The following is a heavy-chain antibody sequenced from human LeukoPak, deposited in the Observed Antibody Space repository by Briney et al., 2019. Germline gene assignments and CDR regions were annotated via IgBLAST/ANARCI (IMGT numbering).Heavy chain of an antibody. CDR2: ISYDGSNK. D-gene: IGHD3-22*01. CDR3: ARLYDSSGYPAQ. V-gene: IGHV3-30*09. Sequence: PGGSLRLSCAASGFTFSSYAMHWVRQAPGKGLEWVAVISYDGSNKYYTDSVKGRFAISRDNSKNTLYLQMNSLRAEDTAVYYCARLYDSSGYPAQWGQGTLVTVSS. J-gene: IGHJ4*02. CDR1: GFTFSSYA.